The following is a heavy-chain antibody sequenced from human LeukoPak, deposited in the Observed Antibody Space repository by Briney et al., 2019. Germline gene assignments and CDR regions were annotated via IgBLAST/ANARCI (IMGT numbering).Heavy chain of an antibody. Sequence: INPSGGSTSYAQKFQGRVTMTRDTSTSTVYMELSSLRSEDTAVYYCARDLHDYGDYGDLDYWGQGTLVTVSS. CDR3: ARDLHDYGDYGDLDY. V-gene: IGHV1-46*01. CDR2: INPSGGST. J-gene: IGHJ4*02. D-gene: IGHD4-17*01.